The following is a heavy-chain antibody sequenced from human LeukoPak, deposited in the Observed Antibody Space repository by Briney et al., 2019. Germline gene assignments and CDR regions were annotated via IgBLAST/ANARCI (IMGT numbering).Heavy chain of an antibody. CDR2: ISSSGSTI. V-gene: IGHV3-48*03. CDR3: AELGITVIGGV. Sequence: GGSLRLSCAASGFTFSSYEMNWVRQAPGKGLEWVSYISSSGSTIYYADSVKGRFTISRDNAKNSLYLQMNSLRAEDTAVYYCAELGITVIGGVWGKGTTATISS. CDR1: GFTFSSYE. D-gene: IGHD3-10*02. J-gene: IGHJ6*04.